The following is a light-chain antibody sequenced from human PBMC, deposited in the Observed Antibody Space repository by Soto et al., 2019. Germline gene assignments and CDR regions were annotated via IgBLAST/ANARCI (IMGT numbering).Light chain of an antibody. Sequence: DIQLTQSPSTLAASVGDRVTMTCRASQPINKWLAWYQQKPGKAPDLLISDASTLESGVPSRFRGSGSGTEFTLIISSLQTEDVATYDCQEYNSDGPYTFGQGTKLEIK. V-gene: IGKV1-5*01. CDR3: QEYNSDGPYT. CDR2: DAS. CDR1: QPINKW. J-gene: IGKJ2*01.